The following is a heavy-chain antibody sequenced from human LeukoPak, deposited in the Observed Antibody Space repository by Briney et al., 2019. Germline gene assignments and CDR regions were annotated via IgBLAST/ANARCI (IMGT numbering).Heavy chain of an antibody. CDR1: GGTFSSYA. V-gene: IGHV1-69*06. Sequence: SVKVSCKASGGTFSSYASSWVRQAPGQGLEWMGGIIPIFRTANYAQKFQGRVTITADKSTSTAYMELSSLRPEDTAVYYCARAPRVRGVIHYYYGMDVWGKGTTVTVSS. CDR2: IIPIFRTA. J-gene: IGHJ6*04. CDR3: ARAPRVRGVIHYYYGMDV. D-gene: IGHD3-10*01.